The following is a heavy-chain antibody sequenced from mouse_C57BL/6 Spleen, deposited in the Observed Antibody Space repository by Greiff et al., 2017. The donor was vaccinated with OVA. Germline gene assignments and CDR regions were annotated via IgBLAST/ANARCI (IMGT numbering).Heavy chain of an antibody. Sequence: EVQGVESGGGLVQPKGSLKLSCAASGFSFNTYAMNWVRQAPGKGLEWVARIRSKSNNYATYYADSVKDRFTISRDDSESMLYLQMNNLKTEDTAMYYCVRQRVYSNYFDYWGQGTTLTVSS. D-gene: IGHD2-5*01. CDR2: IRSKSNNYAT. V-gene: IGHV10-1*01. J-gene: IGHJ2*01. CDR1: GFSFNTYA. CDR3: VRQRVYSNYFDY.